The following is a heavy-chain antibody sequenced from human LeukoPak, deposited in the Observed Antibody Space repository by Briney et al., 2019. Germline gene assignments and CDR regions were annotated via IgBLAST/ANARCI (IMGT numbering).Heavy chain of an antibody. CDR2: INHSGST. J-gene: IGHJ4*02. CDR3: ARGSDTAGGLY. V-gene: IGHV4-34*01. CDR1: GGSFSGYY. Sequence: SETLSLTCAVYGGSFSGYYWSWIRQPPGKALEGIGEINHSGSTNYNPSLKSRVSISVDSSKNQFSLKVSSVTAADTAVYYWARGSDTAGGLYWGQGTLVTVSS. D-gene: IGHD5-18*01.